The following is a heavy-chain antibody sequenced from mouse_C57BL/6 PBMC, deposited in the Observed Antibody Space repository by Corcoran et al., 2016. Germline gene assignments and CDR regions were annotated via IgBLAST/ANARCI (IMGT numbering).Heavy chain of an antibody. V-gene: IGHV8-12*01. J-gene: IGHJ2*02. Sequence: QVTLKESGPGILQSSQTLSLTCSFSGFSLSTSGMGVSWNRQPSGKGLEWLAHIYWDDDKRNNPSLKSRHTISKDTSRNQVFLKITSVDTAGTATYYCARESITTVTFDYWGQGTSLTVSS. D-gene: IGHD1-1*01. CDR2: IYWDDDK. CDR1: GFSLSTSGMG. CDR3: ARESITTVTFDY.